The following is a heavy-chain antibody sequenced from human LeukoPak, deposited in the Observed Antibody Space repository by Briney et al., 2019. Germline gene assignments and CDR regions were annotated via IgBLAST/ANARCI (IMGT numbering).Heavy chain of an antibody. J-gene: IGHJ4*02. CDR1: GFTFSSYE. CDR2: ISSSGSTI. CDR3: ARELQYSSGWYSVSGFDY. V-gene: IGHV3-48*03. Sequence: GGSLRLSCAASGFTFSSYEMNGVRPAPGKGLEGVSYISSSGSTIYYADSVKGRFTISRDNAKNSLYLQMNSLRAEDTAVYYCARELQYSSGWYSVSGFDYWGQGTLVTVSS. D-gene: IGHD6-19*01.